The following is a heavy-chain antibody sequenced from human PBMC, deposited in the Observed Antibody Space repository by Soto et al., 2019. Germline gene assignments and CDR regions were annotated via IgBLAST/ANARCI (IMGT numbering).Heavy chain of an antibody. J-gene: IGHJ4*02. Sequence: GGSLRLSCTGSGFTFGDYTMNWFRQAPGKGLEWVSFIRSKSFGGTAEYAASAKGRFTISRDDSKNIVYLHMDSLKTEDTAVYYCARGGVKYSYAFHFDSWGQGTLVTVSS. CDR2: IRSKSFGGTA. D-gene: IGHD5-18*01. V-gene: IGHV3-49*03. CDR3: ARGGVKYSYAFHFDS. CDR1: GFTFGDYT.